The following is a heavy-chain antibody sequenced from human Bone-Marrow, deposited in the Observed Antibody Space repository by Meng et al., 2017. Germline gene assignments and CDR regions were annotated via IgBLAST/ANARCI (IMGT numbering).Heavy chain of an antibody. V-gene: IGHV3-15*01. J-gene: IGHJ3*02. CDR3: TTVTMYYDILAGYYSGLGAFDI. CDR2: IKSKTDGGTT. Sequence: GESLKISCVASGFTFSNAWMSWVRQAPGKGLEWVGRIKSKTDGGTTDYAAPVKGRFTIPRDDSKNALYLQMNRLKTEDTSVYYCTTVTMYYDILAGYYSGLGAFDIWGQGTMVTVSS. CDR1: GFTFSNAW. D-gene: IGHD3-9*01.